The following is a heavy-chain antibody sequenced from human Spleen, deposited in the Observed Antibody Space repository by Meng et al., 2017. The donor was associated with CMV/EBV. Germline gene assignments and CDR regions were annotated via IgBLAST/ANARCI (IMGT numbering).Heavy chain of an antibody. CDR2: IRYDGNNK. CDR3: AKDSGEYSITYFDY. Sequence: GESLKISCAASGFSFSSYGMQWVRQAPGKGLEWVTFIRYDGNNKYYVDSVKGRFTISRDNSKNTLYLQMNSLRAEDTAVYYCAKDSGEYSITYFDYWGQGTLVTVSS. CDR1: GFSFSSYG. J-gene: IGHJ4*02. D-gene: IGHD6-6*01. V-gene: IGHV3-30*02.